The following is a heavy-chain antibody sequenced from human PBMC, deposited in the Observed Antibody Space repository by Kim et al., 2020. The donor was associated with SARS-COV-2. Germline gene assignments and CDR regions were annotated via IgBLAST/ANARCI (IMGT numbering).Heavy chain of an antibody. D-gene: IGHD6-13*01. Sequence: SVKGRFTISRDNSKNTLYLQMNSLRAEDTAVYYCARDGAWKQQLVLWCDPWGQGTLVTVSS. CDR3: ARDGAWKQQLVLWCDP. V-gene: IGHV3-30*07. J-gene: IGHJ5*02.